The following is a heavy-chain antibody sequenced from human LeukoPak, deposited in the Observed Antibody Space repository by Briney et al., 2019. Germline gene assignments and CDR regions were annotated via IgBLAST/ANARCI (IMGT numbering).Heavy chain of an antibody. CDR3: AREDKGGPVDY. Sequence: PGGSLRLSCAASGFTFSDYRMYWVRQAPGKGLEWVAYISSSSSIIYYADSVKGRFTISRDNAKNSLYLQMNSLRVEDTAVYYCAREDKGGPVDYWGQGTLVTVSS. CDR2: ISSSSSII. D-gene: IGHD2-15*01. CDR1: GFTFSDYR. V-gene: IGHV3-48*04. J-gene: IGHJ4*02.